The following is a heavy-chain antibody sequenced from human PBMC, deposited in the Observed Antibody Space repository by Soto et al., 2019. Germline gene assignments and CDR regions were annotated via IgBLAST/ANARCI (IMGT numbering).Heavy chain of an antibody. J-gene: IGHJ4*02. D-gene: IGHD2-15*01. CDR2: ISSSSSTI. Sequence: EVQLVESGGGLVQPGGSLRLSCAASGFVFSTYSMNWVRQAPGKGLEWVSYISSSSSTIYYADSVQGRFTISRDNAKHSLSLQVHSLRDEDTAVYYCARPAGRVDYFDYWGQGTLVTVSS. CDR1: GFVFSTYS. V-gene: IGHV3-48*02. CDR3: ARPAGRVDYFDY.